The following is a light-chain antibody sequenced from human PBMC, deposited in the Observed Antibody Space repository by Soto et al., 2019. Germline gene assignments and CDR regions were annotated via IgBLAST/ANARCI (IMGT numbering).Light chain of an antibody. V-gene: IGLV2-8*01. Sequence: QSVLTQPPSASGSPGQSVTISCTGTSFDVGGYNYVSWYQQHPGKAPQVLMYEVSKRPSGVPDRFSGSKSGNTASLTVSGLQDDDEADYYCSSYKSRRAYVFGIGTKVTV. CDR3: SSYKSRRAYV. J-gene: IGLJ1*01. CDR1: SFDVGGYNY. CDR2: EVS.